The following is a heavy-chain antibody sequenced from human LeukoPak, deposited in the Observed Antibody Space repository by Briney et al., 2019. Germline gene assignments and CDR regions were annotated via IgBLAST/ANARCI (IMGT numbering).Heavy chain of an antibody. CDR1: GFIFSSYW. CDR2: IKQDGSEK. D-gene: IGHD2-2*02. V-gene: IGHV3-7*01. Sequence: GGSLRLSCAASGFIFSSYWMSWVRQAPGKGLEWVANIKQDGSEKYYVDSVKGRFTISRDNAKNSLYLQMNSLRAEDTAVYYCARDRCSSTSCYTPDAFDIWGQGTMVTVSS. J-gene: IGHJ3*02. CDR3: ARDRCSSTSCYTPDAFDI.